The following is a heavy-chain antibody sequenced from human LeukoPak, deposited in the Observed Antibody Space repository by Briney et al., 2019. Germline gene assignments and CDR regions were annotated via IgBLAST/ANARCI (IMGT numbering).Heavy chain of an antibody. Sequence: GGSLRLSCSASGFTFNNFAMSWVRQAPGKGLEWVATTGGAGTTTFYADSVKGRFTISRDNYKTTLYLQMNSLRAEDTAVYYCGKGINFYDNSGYFKHWGLGTLVTVSS. D-gene: IGHD3-22*01. CDR3: GKGINFYDNSGYFKH. CDR1: GFTFNNFA. CDR2: TGGAGTTT. J-gene: IGHJ4*02. V-gene: IGHV3-23*01.